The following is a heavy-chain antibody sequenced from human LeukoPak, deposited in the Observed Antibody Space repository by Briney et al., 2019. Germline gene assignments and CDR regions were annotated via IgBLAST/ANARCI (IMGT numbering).Heavy chain of an antibody. Sequence: GASVKVSCKASGYTFTSYGISWVRQAPGQGLEWMGWISAYNGNTNYAQKLQGRVTMTTDTSTSTAYMELGSLRSDDTAVYYCARGIADYYYYYYMDVWGKGTTVTVSS. CDR2: ISAYNGNT. D-gene: IGHD6-13*01. CDR1: GYTFTSYG. J-gene: IGHJ6*03. V-gene: IGHV1-18*01. CDR3: ARGIADYYYYYYMDV.